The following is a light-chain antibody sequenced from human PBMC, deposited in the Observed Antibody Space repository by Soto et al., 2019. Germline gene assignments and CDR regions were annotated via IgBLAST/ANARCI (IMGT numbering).Light chain of an antibody. V-gene: IGKV1-39*01. CDR1: QSISSY. J-gene: IGKJ5*01. CDR3: QQYKSWPPIT. Sequence: DIQMTQSPSSLSASVGDRVTITCRASQSISSYLTLYQQKPGKAPTLLIYAASSLQSGVPSRFSGTGSGTEFTLTISSLKSEDYAVYYSQQYKSWPPITFGQGTRLEIK. CDR2: AAS.